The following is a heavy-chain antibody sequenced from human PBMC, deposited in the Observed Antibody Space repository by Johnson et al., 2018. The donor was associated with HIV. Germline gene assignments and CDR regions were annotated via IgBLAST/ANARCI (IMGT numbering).Heavy chain of an antibody. Sequence: PGKGLEWVSGITGTGGDTYYVDSVKGRFTISRDNAKNSLYLQMNSLKTEDTAVYYCTTQVVRGVIGGDAFDIWGQGTMVTVSS. D-gene: IGHD3-10*01. J-gene: IGHJ3*02. CDR3: TTQVVRGVIGGDAFDI. V-gene: IGHV3-11*03. CDR2: ITGTGGDT.